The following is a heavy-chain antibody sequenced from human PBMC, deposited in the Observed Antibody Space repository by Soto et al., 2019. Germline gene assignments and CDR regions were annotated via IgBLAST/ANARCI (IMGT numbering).Heavy chain of an antibody. CDR1: GFTFSSYG. J-gene: IGHJ4*02. D-gene: IGHD3-10*01. Sequence: QSGGSLRLSCAASGFTFSSYGMHWVRQAPGKGLEWVAVISYDGSNKYYADSVKGRFTISRDNSKNTLYLQMNSLRAEDTAVYYCAAGSGSYYTLGYWGQGTLVTVSS. CDR3: AAGSGSYYTLGY. V-gene: IGHV3-30*03. CDR2: ISYDGSNK.